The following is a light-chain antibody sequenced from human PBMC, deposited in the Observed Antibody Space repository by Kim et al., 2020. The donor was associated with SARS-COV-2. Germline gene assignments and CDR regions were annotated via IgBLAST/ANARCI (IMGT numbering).Light chain of an antibody. CDR1: QSVPSNS. CDR3: QQYGSSPR. V-gene: IGKV3-20*01. CDR2: GAS. J-gene: IGKJ4*01. Sequence: LSPGERATLSCRARQSVPSNSLAWYQQKPGQTPRLLIYGASSRAPGIPDRFSGSESGTDFSLTISRLEPEDFAVYYCQQYGSSPRFGGGTKVDIK.